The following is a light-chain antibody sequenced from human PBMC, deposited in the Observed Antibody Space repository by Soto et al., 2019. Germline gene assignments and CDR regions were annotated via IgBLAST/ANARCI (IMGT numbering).Light chain of an antibody. Sequence: EIVMTQSPATLSVSPGERATLSCRASQSVLSKLAWYQQKPGQAPRLLIYGAFTRATDIPGRFSGSGSGTEFTLTISSLQSEDFAVYYCQQYNNWPITFGKGTRLEIK. CDR1: QSVLSK. CDR2: GAF. V-gene: IGKV3-15*01. CDR3: QQYNNWPIT. J-gene: IGKJ5*01.